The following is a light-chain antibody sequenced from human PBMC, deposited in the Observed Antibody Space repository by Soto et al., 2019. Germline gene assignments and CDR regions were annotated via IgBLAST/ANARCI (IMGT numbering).Light chain of an antibody. CDR2: DAS. V-gene: IGKV3-20*01. CDR3: QQYGSSPRT. CDR1: QSIGST. J-gene: IGKJ1*01. Sequence: EIVMTQSPATLSVSPVERATLSCMASQSIGSTLAWYQQKPGQTPRLLIYDASSRATGIPDRFSGSGSGTDFTLTISRLEPEDFAVYYCQQYGSSPRTFGQGTKVDIK.